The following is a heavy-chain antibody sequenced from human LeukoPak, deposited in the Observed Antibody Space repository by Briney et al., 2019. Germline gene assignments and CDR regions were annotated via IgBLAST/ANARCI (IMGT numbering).Heavy chain of an antibody. J-gene: IGHJ6*02. CDR3: VKDHRDSGNYYYYYGMDV. V-gene: IGHV3-11*01. CDR1: GFTFSDYY. D-gene: IGHD1-26*01. CDR2: ISSSGSTI. Sequence: GGSLRLSCAASGFTFSDYYMSWIRQAPGKGLEWVSYISSSGSTIYYADSVKGRFTISRDNAKNSLYLQMNSLRAEDTAVYACVKDHRDSGNYYYYYGMDVWGQGTTVAVSS.